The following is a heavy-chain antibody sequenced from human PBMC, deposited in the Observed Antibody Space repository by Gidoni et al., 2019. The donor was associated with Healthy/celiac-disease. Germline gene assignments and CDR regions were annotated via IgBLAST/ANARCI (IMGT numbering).Heavy chain of an antibody. V-gene: IGHV1-2*02. D-gene: IGHD5-18*01. CDR1: GYTFTGYY. J-gene: IGHJ4*02. CDR3: ARDDDVDTAMVY. Sequence: QVQLVQSGAEVKKPGASVKVSCTASGYTFTGYYMHWVRQAPGQGLEWMGWINPNRGGTNYAQKFKGRVTMTRDTSISTAYMELSRRRSDDTAVYDCARDDDVDTAMVYWGQGTLVTVSS. CDR2: INPNRGGT.